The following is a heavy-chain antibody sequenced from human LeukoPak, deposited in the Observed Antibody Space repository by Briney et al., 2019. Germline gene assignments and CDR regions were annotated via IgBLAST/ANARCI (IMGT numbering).Heavy chain of an antibody. CDR2: INHSGST. J-gene: IGHJ6*03. CDR1: GGSFSGYY. V-gene: IGHV4-34*01. CDR3: ARGYCSSTSCYYYYYYMDV. Sequence: SETLSLTCAVYGGSFSGYYWSWIRQPPGKGLEWIGEINHSGSTNYNPSLESRVTISVDTSKNQFSLKLSSVTAADTAVYYCARGYCSSTSCYYYYYYMDVWGKGTTVTVSS. D-gene: IGHD2-2*01.